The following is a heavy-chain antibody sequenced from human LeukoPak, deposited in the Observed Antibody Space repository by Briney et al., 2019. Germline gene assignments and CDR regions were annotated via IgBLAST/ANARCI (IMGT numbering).Heavy chain of an antibody. CDR3: AEDASSLLWFGEPPPDY. V-gene: IGHV3-23*01. CDR2: ISGSGGST. J-gene: IGHJ4*02. Sequence: GGSLRLSCTASGFTFGDYAMNWFRQAPGKGLEWVSAISGSGGSTYYADSVKGRFTISRDNSKNTLYLQMNSLRAEDTAVYYCAEDASSLLWFGEPPPDYWGQGTLVTVSS. CDR1: GFTFGDYA. D-gene: IGHD3-10*01.